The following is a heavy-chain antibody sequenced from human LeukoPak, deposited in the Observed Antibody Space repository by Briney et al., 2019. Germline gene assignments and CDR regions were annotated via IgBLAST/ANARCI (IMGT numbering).Heavy chain of an antibody. Sequence: GGSLRLSCAASGFNFNIYTMSWVRQAQGKGLEWISAVGSGGTRYYADSVKGRFTISRDNSANTVSLQMDSLRADDTAMYYCAKMRGMPREAYHFDRWGQGALVAVSS. CDR2: VGSGGTR. V-gene: IGHV3-23*01. D-gene: IGHD1-26*01. J-gene: IGHJ4*02. CDR3: AKMRGMPREAYHFDR. CDR1: GFNFNIYT.